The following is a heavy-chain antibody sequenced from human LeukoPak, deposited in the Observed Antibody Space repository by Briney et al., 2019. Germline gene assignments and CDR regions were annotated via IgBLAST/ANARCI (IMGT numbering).Heavy chain of an antibody. CDR2: FYYSGST. CDR3: ARGDWEWYFDY. CDR1: GGSISSYY. V-gene: IGHV4-59*01. J-gene: IGHJ4*02. D-gene: IGHD1-26*01. Sequence: PSETLSLTCTVSGGSISSYYWSWIRQPPGKGLEWIGYFYYSGSTNYNPSLKSRVTISVDTSKNQFSLKLSSVTAADTAVYYCARGDWEWYFDYWGQGTLVTVSS.